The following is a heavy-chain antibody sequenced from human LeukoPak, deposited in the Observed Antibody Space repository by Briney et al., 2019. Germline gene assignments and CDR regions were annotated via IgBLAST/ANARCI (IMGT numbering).Heavy chain of an antibody. Sequence: ASVKVSCKASGYTFTGYYIHWVRQAPGQGLEWMGWINPNSGGTNYAQKFQGRVTMTRDTSISTAYMELSGLRSDDTAVYYCARDRLRLGYERTNWFDPWGQGTLVTVSS. CDR2: INPNSGGT. D-gene: IGHD2-15*01. CDR1: GYTFTGYY. J-gene: IGHJ5*02. CDR3: ARDRLRLGYERTNWFDP. V-gene: IGHV1-2*02.